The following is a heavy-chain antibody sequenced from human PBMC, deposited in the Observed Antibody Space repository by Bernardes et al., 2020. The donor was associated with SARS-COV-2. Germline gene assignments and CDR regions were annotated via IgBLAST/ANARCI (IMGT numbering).Heavy chain of an antibody. CDR1: GFTFSSYA. Sequence: GGSLRLSCAASGFTFSSYAMSWVRQAPGKGLEWVSAISGSGGSTYYADSVKGRFTISRDNSKNTLYLQMNSLRAEDTAVYYCAMVRGVMQDYYGMDVWGQGTTVTVSS. J-gene: IGHJ6*02. CDR2: ISGSGGST. D-gene: IGHD3-10*01. CDR3: AMVRGVMQDYYGMDV. V-gene: IGHV3-23*01.